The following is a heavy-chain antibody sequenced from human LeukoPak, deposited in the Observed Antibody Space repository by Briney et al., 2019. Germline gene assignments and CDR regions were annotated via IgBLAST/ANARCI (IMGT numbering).Heavy chain of an antibody. V-gene: IGHV5-51*01. D-gene: IGHD4/OR15-4a*01. Sequence: GESLKISCKGSGYSFTSYWVGWVRQMPGKDLGWMGIIYPGDSDTRYSPSFQGQVTISADKSISTAYLQWSSLKASDTAMYYCARGLERGDYGPRGTDYWGQGTLVTVSS. CDR1: GYSFTSYW. J-gene: IGHJ4*02. CDR2: IYPGDSDT. CDR3: ARGLERGDYGPRGTDY.